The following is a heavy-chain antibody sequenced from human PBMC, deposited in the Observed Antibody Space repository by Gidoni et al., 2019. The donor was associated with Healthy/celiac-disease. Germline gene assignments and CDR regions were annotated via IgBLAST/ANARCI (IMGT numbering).Heavy chain of an antibody. V-gene: IGHV3-15*01. CDR1: GFTLRNAW. D-gene: IGHD3-22*01. CDR2: IKSETEGGTT. J-gene: IGHJ4*02. CDR3: TTDQRITMIVVGATFHDY. Sequence: EVQLVESGGGLVKPGGSLRLSCAASGFTLRNAWMSWVRQAPGKELEWVGRIKSETEGGTTHYASPVKGIFTISRDDSKNTLYLQMNSLKTEDTAVYYCTTDQRITMIVVGATFHDYWGQGTLVTVSS.